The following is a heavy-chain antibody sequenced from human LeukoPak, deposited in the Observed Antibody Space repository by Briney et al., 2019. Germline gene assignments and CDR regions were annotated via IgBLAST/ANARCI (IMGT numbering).Heavy chain of an antibody. Sequence: PGGSLRLPCAASGFTFSSSGMHWVRQAPGEGLEWVAVIRSDGSDKYYSDSVKGRFTISRDNSKNTLYLQMNSLRAEDTAVYYCARDRGYSYIDYWGQGTLVTVSS. D-gene: IGHD5-18*01. V-gene: IGHV3-33*01. J-gene: IGHJ4*02. CDR3: ARDRGYSYIDY. CDR2: IRSDGSDK. CDR1: GFTFSSSG.